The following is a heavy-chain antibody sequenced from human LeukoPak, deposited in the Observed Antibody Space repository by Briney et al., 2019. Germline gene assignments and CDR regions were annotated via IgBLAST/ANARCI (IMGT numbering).Heavy chain of an antibody. V-gene: IGHV1-18*01. CDR3: ARVPQDTAMALSFDY. D-gene: IGHD5-18*01. J-gene: IGHJ4*02. Sequence: ASVKVSCKASGYTFTSYGISWVRQAPGQGLEWMGWISAYNGNTNYAQKLQGRVTMTTDTSTSTAYMELRSLRSDDTAVYYCARVPQDTAMALSFDYWGQGTLVTVSS. CDR1: GYTFTSYG. CDR2: ISAYNGNT.